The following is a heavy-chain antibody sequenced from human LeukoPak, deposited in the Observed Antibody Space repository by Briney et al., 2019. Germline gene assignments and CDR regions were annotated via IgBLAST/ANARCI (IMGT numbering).Heavy chain of an antibody. V-gene: IGHV4-61*02. CDR1: GGSISSGSYY. CDR3: ARSMGELSL. Sequence: TLSLTCTVSGGSISSGSYYWSWIRQPAGKGLEWIGRFYTSGSTNYNPSLKSRVTISVDTSKNQFSLKLSSVTAADTAVYYCARSMGELSLWGQGTLVTVSS. D-gene: IGHD3-16*02. CDR2: FYTSGST. J-gene: IGHJ4*02.